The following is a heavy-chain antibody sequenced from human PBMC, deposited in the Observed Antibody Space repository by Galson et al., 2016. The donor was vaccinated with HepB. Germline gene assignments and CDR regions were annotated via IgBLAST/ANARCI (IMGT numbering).Heavy chain of an antibody. Sequence: SLRLSCAASGFTFSTYRMHWVRQAPGKGLVWLSHVNTDGSRVDYADSVKGRFTISRDNSKNTLYLEMNSLRAEDTAVYYCARDNWDDAGCSVDHWGQATLVTVSS. J-gene: IGHJ4*02. CDR1: GFTFSTYR. V-gene: IGHV3-74*01. CDR2: VNTDGSRV. D-gene: IGHD1-20*01. CDR3: ARDNWDDAGCSVDH.